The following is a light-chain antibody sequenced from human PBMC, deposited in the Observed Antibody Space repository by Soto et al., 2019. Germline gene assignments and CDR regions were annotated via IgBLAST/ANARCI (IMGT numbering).Light chain of an antibody. CDR2: EVS. CDR1: SSDVGGYNY. V-gene: IGLV2-14*01. CDR3: SSYRSSSTLDV. J-gene: IGLJ1*01. Sequence: QSALTQPASVSGSPGQSITISCTGTSSDVGGYNYVSWYQQHPGKAPKLMIYEVSNRPSGVSNRFSGSKSGNTASLTISGLQAEDEADYYCSSYRSSSTLDVFGTGTTLTVL.